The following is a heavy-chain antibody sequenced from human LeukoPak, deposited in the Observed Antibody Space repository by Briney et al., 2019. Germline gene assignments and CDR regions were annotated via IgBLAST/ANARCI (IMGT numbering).Heavy chain of an antibody. CDR2: INPNSGGT. CDR3: ARNPSQERYQAYYFDY. Sequence: ASVKVSCKASGYTLTGYYMHWVRQAPGQGLEWMGWINPNSGGTNYAQKFQGRVTMTRDTSISTAYMELSRLRSDDTAVYYCARNPSQERYQAYYFDYWGQGTLVTVSS. CDR1: GYTLTGYY. D-gene: IGHD2-2*01. J-gene: IGHJ4*02. V-gene: IGHV1-2*02.